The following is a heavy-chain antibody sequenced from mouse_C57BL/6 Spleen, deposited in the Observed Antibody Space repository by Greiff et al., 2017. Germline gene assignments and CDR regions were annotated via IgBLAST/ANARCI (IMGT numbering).Heavy chain of an antibody. Sequence: VQLQQPGAELVKPGASVKLSCKASGYTFTSNWMHWVKQRPGQGLEWIGMIHPNSGSTNYNEKFKSKATLTVDKSSSTAYMQLSSLTSEDSAVYYCARSGGSNYVWFAYWGQGTLVTVSA. CDR1: GYTFTSNW. J-gene: IGHJ3*01. D-gene: IGHD2-5*01. CDR2: IHPNSGST. CDR3: ARSGGSNYVWFAY. V-gene: IGHV1-64*01.